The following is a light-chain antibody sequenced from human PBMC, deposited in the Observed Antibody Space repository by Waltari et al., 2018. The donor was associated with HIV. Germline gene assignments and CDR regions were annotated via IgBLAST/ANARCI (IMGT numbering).Light chain of an antibody. CDR1: LTVGLN. Sequence: DILLTQSQSTLSVSPGVRGTLSCRASLTVGLNLAWYQQRPGQPPKLLVYGASIRASGVSSRFSGSGSGTEFTLTITSVRSEDFAMYFCQQYDVWPLTFGGGTNVDLK. J-gene: IGKJ4*01. V-gene: IGKV3-15*01. CDR2: GAS. CDR3: QQYDVWPLT.